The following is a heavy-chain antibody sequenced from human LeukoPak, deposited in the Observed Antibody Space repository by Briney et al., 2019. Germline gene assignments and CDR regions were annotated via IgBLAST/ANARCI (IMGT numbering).Heavy chain of an antibody. CDR1: GFTFNNYA. CDR2: ITGSGAST. CDR3: AKGSSLAVAGTMGYYSYYYMDV. V-gene: IGHV3-23*01. J-gene: IGHJ6*03. D-gene: IGHD6-19*01. Sequence: GGSLRLSCTASGFTFNNYAMTWVRQAPGKGLEWVSAITGSGASTNYADSVKGRFTISRGNSKNTIYLQMNSLRAEDTALYYCAKGSSLAVAGTMGYYSYYYMDVWGKGTTVTISS.